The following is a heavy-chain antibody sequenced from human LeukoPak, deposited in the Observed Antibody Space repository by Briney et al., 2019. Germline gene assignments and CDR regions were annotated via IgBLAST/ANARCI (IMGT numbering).Heavy chain of an antibody. J-gene: IGHJ3*02. CDR1: GYTFTGYY. V-gene: IGHV1-2*02. CDR2: INPNSGGT. D-gene: IGHD6-19*01. Sequence: ASVKVSCKASGYTFTGYYMHWVRQAPGQGLEWMGWINPNSGGTNYAQKFQGRVTMTRDTSISTAYMELSRLRSDDTAVYYCARSDSRVNHAFDIWGQGTMVTVSS. CDR3: ARSDSRVNHAFDI.